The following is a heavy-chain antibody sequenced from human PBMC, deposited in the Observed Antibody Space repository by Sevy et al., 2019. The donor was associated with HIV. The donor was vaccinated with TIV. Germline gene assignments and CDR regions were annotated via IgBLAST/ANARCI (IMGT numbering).Heavy chain of an antibody. V-gene: IGHV4-59*03. CDR3: ALTNVVTQGWFDP. J-gene: IGHJ5*02. CDR1: GASITSKY. CDR2: VYDSGST. Sequence: SETLSLTCTVSGASITSKYWSWIWQTPGKGLEWIGYVYDSGSTNYNPSLKSRVTISIDTSRKQFSLSLRSVTAADTAVYYCALTNVVTQGWFDPWGPGTLVTVSS. D-gene: IGHD2-8*01.